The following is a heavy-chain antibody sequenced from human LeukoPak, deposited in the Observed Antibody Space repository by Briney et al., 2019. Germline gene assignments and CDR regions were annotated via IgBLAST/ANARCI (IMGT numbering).Heavy chain of an antibody. CDR3: ARHLSGVTGYTYGRGIDY. D-gene: IGHD5-18*01. Sequence: GGSLRLSCAASGFTFSSYWMSWVRQAPGKGLEWVANIKKDGSEKYYVDSVKGRFTISRDNAKKSLYLRVNSLRAEDTAVYYCARHLSGVTGYTYGRGIDYWGQGTLVTVSS. CDR1: GFTFSSYW. CDR2: IKKDGSEK. J-gene: IGHJ4*02. V-gene: IGHV3-7*01.